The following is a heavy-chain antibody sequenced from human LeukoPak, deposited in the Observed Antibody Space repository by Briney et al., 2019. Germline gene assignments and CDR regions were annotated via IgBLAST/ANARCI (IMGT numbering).Heavy chain of an antibody. CDR1: GFTFSSYD. CDR3: AKEGRKEHVYYFDY. D-gene: IGHD2-21*01. V-gene: IGHV3-30-3*01. CDR2: ISSDGNTK. Sequence: GKSLRLSCAASGFTFSSYDIHWVRQAPGKGLEWVALISSDGNTKHYSDSVKGRFTISRDNSKNTLYLQMNSLRTEDTALYYCAKEGRKEHVYYFDYWGQGTLVTVSS. J-gene: IGHJ4*02.